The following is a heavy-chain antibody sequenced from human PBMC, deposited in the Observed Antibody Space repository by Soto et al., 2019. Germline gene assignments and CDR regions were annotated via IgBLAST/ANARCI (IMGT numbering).Heavy chain of an antibody. CDR2: IYPGDSDT. Sequence: PGESLKISCKGSGYSVTSHWIGWVRQMPGKGLEWVGIIYPGDSDTRYSPSFQGQVTISVDKSISTAYLQWNSLKASDTAMYYCARRQSGTSSDSWGQGTLVTVSS. CDR3: ARRQSGTSSDS. V-gene: IGHV5-51*01. CDR1: GYSVTSHW. J-gene: IGHJ4*02. D-gene: IGHD1-1*01.